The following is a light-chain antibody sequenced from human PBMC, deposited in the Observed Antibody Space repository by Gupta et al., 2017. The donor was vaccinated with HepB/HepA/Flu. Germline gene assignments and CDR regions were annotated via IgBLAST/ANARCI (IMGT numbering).Light chain of an antibody. Sequence: QSVLTQPPSVSAAPGRRVPISSPGSSSNIGINYVSWYQQFPGTAPKLLIYENSKLPSGIPDRFFGFKSGVSATLGITGLQTGDEADYYCGTWDSSLSAYVFGTGTQVTVL. CDR2: ENS. CDR1: SSNIGINY. V-gene: IGLV1-51*02. J-gene: IGLJ1*01. CDR3: GTWDSSLSAYV.